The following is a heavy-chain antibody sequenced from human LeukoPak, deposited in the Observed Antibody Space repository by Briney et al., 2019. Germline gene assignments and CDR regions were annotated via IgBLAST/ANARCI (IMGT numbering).Heavy chain of an antibody. J-gene: IGHJ3*02. V-gene: IGHV3-23*01. D-gene: IGHD1-26*01. CDR3: AKDLYSGSYFDAFVI. Sequence: DSVKGRFTISRDNSKNTLYLQMNSLRAEDTAVYYCAKDLYSGSYFDAFVIWGQGTMVTVSS.